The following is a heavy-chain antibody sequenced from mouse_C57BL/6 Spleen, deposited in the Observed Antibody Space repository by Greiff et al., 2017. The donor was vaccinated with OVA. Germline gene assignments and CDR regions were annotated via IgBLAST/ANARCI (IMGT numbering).Heavy chain of an antibody. Sequence: VKLMESGPGLVAPSQSLSITCTVSGFSLTSYGVSWVRQPPGKGLEWLGVIWGDGSTNYHSALISRLSISKDNSKSQVFLKLNSLQTDDTATYYCAKEEGLRRGAWFAYWGQGTLVTVSA. CDR3: AKEEGLRRGAWFAY. CDR1: GFSLTSYG. V-gene: IGHV2-3*01. CDR2: IWGDGST. D-gene: IGHD2-4*01. J-gene: IGHJ3*01.